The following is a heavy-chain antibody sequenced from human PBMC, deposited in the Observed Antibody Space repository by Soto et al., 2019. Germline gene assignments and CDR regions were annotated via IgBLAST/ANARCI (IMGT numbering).Heavy chain of an antibody. J-gene: IGHJ5*02. Sequence: QVQLQQWGAGLLKSSETLSLTCAVYGGSFSGHFWTWIRQPPGKGLEWIGEINHSGSTTYNPSLKSRVTMSVDTSKTQFSLRLPSVTAADTAVYYCAGLVVTARSVNWFDPWGQGTLVIVSS. V-gene: IGHV4-34*01. D-gene: IGHD2-21*02. CDR2: INHSGST. CDR3: AGLVVTARSVNWFDP. CDR1: GGSFSGHF.